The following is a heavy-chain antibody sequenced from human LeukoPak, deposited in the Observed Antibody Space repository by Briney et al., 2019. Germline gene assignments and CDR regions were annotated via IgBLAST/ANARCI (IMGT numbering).Heavy chain of an antibody. V-gene: IGHV4-59*12. CDR2: IYYSGST. D-gene: IGHD5-12*01. J-gene: IGHJ4*02. Sequence: PSETLSLTCTVSGGSISSYYWSWIRQPPGKGLEWIGYIYYSGSTNYNPSLKSRVTISVDTSKNQFSLKLSSVTAADTAVYYCARDGERYSSGHWGQGTLVIVSS. CDR3: ARDGERYSSGH. CDR1: GGSISSYY.